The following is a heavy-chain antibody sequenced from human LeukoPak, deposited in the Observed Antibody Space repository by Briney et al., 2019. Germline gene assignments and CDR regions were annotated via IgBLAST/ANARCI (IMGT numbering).Heavy chain of an antibody. V-gene: IGHV4-34*01. Sequence: SETLSLTCAVYGGSFSGYYWNWIRQSPGKGLEWIGEIYHSGSTNYNPSLKSRVTISVDKSKNQFSLKLSSVTAADTAVYYCARSPLGFLDPWGQGTLVTVSS. CDR2: IYHSGST. CDR3: ARSPLGFLDP. CDR1: GGSFSGYY. D-gene: IGHD3-10*01. J-gene: IGHJ5*02.